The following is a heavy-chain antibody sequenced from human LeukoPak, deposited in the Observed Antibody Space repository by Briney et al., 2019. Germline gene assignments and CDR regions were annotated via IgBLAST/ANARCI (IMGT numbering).Heavy chain of an antibody. V-gene: IGHV4-4*07. J-gene: IGHJ6*03. D-gene: IGHD3-10*01. CDR1: GGSISSYY. CDR3: ARDNYYGSGSYYKPYYYYMDV. CDR2: IYTSGST. Sequence: SETLSLTCTVSGGSISSYYWGWIRQPAGKGLEWIGRIYTSGSTNYNPSLKSRVTMSVDTSKNQFSLKLSSVTAADTAVYYCARDNYYGSGSYYKPYYYYMDVWGKGTTVTVSS.